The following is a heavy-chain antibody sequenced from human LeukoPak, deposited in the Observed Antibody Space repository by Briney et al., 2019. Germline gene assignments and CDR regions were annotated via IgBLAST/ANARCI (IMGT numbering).Heavy chain of an antibody. CDR1: GFTVSSNY. Sequence: GGSLRLSCAASGFTVSSNYMSWVRQAPGKGLEWVSVIYSGGSTYYADSVKGRFTISRDNSKNTLYLQMNSLRAEDTAVYYCAKDGLGYYDFWSGYYGGHNYFDYWGQGTLVTVSS. CDR3: AKDGLGYYDFWSGYYGGHNYFDY. D-gene: IGHD3-3*01. J-gene: IGHJ4*02. V-gene: IGHV3-53*01. CDR2: IYSGGST.